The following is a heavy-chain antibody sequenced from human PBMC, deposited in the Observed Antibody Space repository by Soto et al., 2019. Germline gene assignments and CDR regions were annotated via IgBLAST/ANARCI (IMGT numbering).Heavy chain of an antibody. Sequence: TGGSLRLSCAASGFTFSSYGMHWVRQAPGKGLEWVAVISYDGSNKYYADSVKGRFTISRDNSKNTLYLQMNSLRAEDTAVYYCAKAVLRFLEWSSWYFDYWGQGTLVTVSS. J-gene: IGHJ4*02. CDR2: ISYDGSNK. D-gene: IGHD3-3*01. CDR3: AKAVLRFLEWSSWYFDY. CDR1: GFTFSSYG. V-gene: IGHV3-30*18.